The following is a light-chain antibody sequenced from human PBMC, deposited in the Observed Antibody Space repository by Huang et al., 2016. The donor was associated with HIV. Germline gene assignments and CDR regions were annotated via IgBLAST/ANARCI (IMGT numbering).Light chain of an antibody. CDR3: QQSYTSPRYT. J-gene: IGKJ2*01. CDR1: QSVSRY. Sequence: DIQLTQSPSSLSASVGDRVTITCRARQSVSRYLNWYQQKSGKAPTLLIYAASTLQSGVPGRFSGSGSGTDFTLTITNPQPEDSATYYCQQSYTSPRYTFGQGTKLEIK. V-gene: IGKV1-39*01. CDR2: AAS.